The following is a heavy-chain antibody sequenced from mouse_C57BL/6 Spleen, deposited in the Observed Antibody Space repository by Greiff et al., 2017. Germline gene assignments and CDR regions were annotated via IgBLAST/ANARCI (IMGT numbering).Heavy chain of an antibody. V-gene: IGHV1-26*01. Sequence: VQLQQSGPELVKPGASVKISCKASGYTFTDYYMNWVKQSHGKSLEWIGDINPNNGGTSYNQKFKGKATLTVDKSSSTAYMELRSLTSEDSAVYYCARRTEYYAMDYWGQGTSVTVSS. CDR3: ARRTEYYAMDY. J-gene: IGHJ4*01. CDR1: GYTFTDYY. CDR2: INPNNGGT.